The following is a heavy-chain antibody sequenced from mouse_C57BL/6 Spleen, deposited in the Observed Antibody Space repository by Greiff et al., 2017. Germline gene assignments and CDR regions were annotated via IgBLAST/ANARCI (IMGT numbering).Heavy chain of an antibody. J-gene: IGHJ1*03. CDR1: GFSLTSYA. Sequence: VKLMESGPGLVAPSQSLSITCTVSGFSLTSYAISWVRQPPGKGLEWLGVIWTGGGTNYNSALKSRLSISKDNSKSQVFLKMNSLQTDDTARYYCARMDYGSSYMYFDVWGTGTTVTVSS. D-gene: IGHD1-1*01. V-gene: IGHV2-9-1*01. CDR2: IWTGGGT. CDR3: ARMDYGSSYMYFDV.